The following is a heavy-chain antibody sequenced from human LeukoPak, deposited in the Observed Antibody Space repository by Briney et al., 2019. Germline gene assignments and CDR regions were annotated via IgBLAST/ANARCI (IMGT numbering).Heavy chain of an antibody. V-gene: IGHV3-30*03. CDR2: ISYDGSNK. D-gene: IGHD2-2*01. CDR1: GFSFSSYG. Sequence: AGGSLRLSCAASGFSFSSYGMHWVRQAPGKGLEWVAVISYDGSNKYYADSVKGRFAISRDNFKNTLYLQMDSLRMEDTAVYYCARDYCDSTTCLFDYWGQGTPVTVSS. J-gene: IGHJ4*02. CDR3: ARDYCDSTTCLFDY.